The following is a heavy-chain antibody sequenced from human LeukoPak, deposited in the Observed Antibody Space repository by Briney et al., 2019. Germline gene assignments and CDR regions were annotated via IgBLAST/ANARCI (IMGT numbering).Heavy chain of an antibody. V-gene: IGHV3-7*01. CDR2: INQGGSEK. Sequence: GGSLRLSCAASGFTFSFYWMSWVRQAPGKGLEWVANINQGGSEKYYVDSGKGRFTISRDNAKNSLSLQMNSLRAEDTAVYYCAKDTARRGAAAGTDDAFDIWGQGTMVTVSS. CDR1: GFTFSFYW. CDR3: AKDTARRGAAAGTDDAFDI. J-gene: IGHJ3*02. D-gene: IGHD6-13*01.